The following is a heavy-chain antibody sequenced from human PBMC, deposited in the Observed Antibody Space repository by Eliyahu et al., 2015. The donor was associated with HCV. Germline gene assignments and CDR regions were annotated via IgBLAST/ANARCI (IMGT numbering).Heavy chain of an antibody. CDR3: ATPGYSAIPPWGY. D-gene: IGHD5-12*01. V-gene: IGHV3-15*07. J-gene: IGHJ4*02. CDR2: IKTKTDGEAT. CDR1: GFTFTNAW. Sequence: QLSESGGGLVKPGGSLRLSCAVSGFTFTNAWMNWVRQAPGKGLEWVGQIKTKTDGEATDYAVSVKGRFTISRDDSKSTLYLQMISLKTEDTAVYYCATPGYSAIPPWGYWGQGTQVTVSS.